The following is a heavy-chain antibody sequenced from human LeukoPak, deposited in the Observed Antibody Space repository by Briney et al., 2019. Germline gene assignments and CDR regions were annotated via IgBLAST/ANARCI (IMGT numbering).Heavy chain of an antibody. CDR2: TNHSGST. CDR3: ARGQAIDPKATFGGEIDY. D-gene: IGHD3-16*01. CDR1: GGSFSGYY. Sequence: PSETLSLTCAVYGGSFSGYYWSWIRQPPGKGLEWIGETNHSGSTNYNPSFKSRVTISVHTSKNQFSLKLSSVTAADTAVYYWARGQAIDPKATFGGEIDYWGQGTLVTVSS. V-gene: IGHV4-34*01. J-gene: IGHJ4*02.